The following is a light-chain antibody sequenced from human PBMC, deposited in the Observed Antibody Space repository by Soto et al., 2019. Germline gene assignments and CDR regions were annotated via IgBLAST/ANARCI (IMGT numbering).Light chain of an antibody. CDR2: DAS. V-gene: IGKV3-20*01. CDR3: QQYGSSPPYT. Sequence: EIVLTQSPGTLSLSPGERATLSCRASQSVSSSYLAWYQQKPGQAPRLLIYDASSRATGIPDRFSGSGSGTDFTRTISRLEPEDFAVYYCQQYGSSPPYTFGQGTKLEIK. J-gene: IGKJ2*01. CDR1: QSVSSSY.